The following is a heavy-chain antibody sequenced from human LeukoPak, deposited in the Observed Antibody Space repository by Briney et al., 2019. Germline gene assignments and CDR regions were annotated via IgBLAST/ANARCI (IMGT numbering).Heavy chain of an antibody. V-gene: IGHV1-69*04. J-gene: IGHJ4*02. Sequence: ASVKVSCKASGGTFSSYAISWVRQAPGQGLEWMGRIIPILGIANYAQKFQGRVTITADKSTSTAFMELSSLRSEDTAVYYCARDTSGSPDYWGQGTLVTVSS. D-gene: IGHD1-26*01. CDR1: GGTFSSYA. CDR2: IIPILGIA. CDR3: ARDTSGSPDY.